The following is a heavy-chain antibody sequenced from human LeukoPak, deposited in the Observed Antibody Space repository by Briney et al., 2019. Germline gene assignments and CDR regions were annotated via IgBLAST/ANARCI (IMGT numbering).Heavy chain of an antibody. Sequence: GGSLRLSCAASGFTFSSYTMYWVRQAPGKGLEWVSAISASGTSTYYAVSVKGRFTISRDNSKNTLYLQRNSLRAEDTAVYYCAKDLFYVKRDAADTDFWGQGTLVTVSS. V-gene: IGHV3-23*01. D-gene: IGHD6-13*01. CDR3: AKDLFYVKRDAADTDF. CDR1: GFTFSSYT. J-gene: IGHJ4*02. CDR2: ISASGTST.